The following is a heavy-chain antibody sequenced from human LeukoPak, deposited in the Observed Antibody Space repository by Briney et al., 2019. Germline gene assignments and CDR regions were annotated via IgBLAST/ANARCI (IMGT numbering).Heavy chain of an antibody. CDR2: IKEDGSEK. J-gene: IGHJ4*02. CDR3: ARAHYSSFDY. Sequence: GGSLRLSCAASGFTFRNYWMSGVRQAPGKGLEWVANIKEDGSEKHYVDSVKGRFTISRDNAKNSLYLQSLYLQMNSLRAEDTAVYYCARAHYSSFDYWGQGTLVTVSS. V-gene: IGHV3-7*01. CDR1: GFTFRNYW. D-gene: IGHD6-13*01.